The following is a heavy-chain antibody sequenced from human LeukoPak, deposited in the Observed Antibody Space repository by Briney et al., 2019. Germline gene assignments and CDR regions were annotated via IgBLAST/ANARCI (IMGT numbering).Heavy chain of an antibody. D-gene: IGHD7-27*01. CDR3: VRDWGSKGDDDY. CDR2: IDSDGGST. V-gene: IGHV3-74*01. J-gene: IGHJ4*02. CDR1: GFTFSTYW. Sequence: GGSLRLSCAASGFTFSTYWMHWVRQAPGKGLVWVARIDSDGGSTGHADSVKGRFTISRDNAKNTLYLQMNSLRAEDTAVYYCVRDWGSKGDDDYWGQGTLVTVSS.